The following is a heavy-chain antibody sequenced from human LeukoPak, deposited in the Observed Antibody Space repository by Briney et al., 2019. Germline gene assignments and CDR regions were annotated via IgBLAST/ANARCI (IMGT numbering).Heavy chain of an antibody. CDR1: GYPLSRYW. Sequence: GGSLRLLRAASGYPLSRYWKHWIRQAPGKGLVWVSHIHTEGSITSYADSLKGPFTNPRHNAKHTLHLQMNSLRAEDTAVLYCTKDLTGIRDYWGQGTLVTVPS. CDR3: TKDLTGIRDY. J-gene: IGHJ4*02. V-gene: IGHV3-74*01. CDR2: IHTEGSIT.